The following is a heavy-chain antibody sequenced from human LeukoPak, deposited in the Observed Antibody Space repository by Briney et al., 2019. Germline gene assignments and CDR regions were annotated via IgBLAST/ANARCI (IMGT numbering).Heavy chain of an antibody. D-gene: IGHD4-11*01. Sequence: GGSLRLSCAASGFTFGSYWMHWVRHAHGKGLVWVSRINNDGSSTPYADSVKGRFTISRDNATNTLYLQMNSLRAEDTAVYYCARSNHGCHDYWGQGTLVTVSS. V-gene: IGHV3-74*01. J-gene: IGHJ4*02. CDR1: GFTFGSYW. CDR2: INNDGSST. CDR3: ARSNHGCHDY.